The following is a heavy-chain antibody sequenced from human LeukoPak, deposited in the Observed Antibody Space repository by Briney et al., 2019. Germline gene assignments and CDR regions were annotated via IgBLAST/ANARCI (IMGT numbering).Heavy chain of an antibody. CDR3: AKWGDYDVLTGYYVSDY. CDR2: ITGSGGST. J-gene: IGHJ4*02. D-gene: IGHD3-9*01. CDR1: GFIFSNYA. V-gene: IGHV3-23*01. Sequence: GASLILSCAASGFIFSNYAMSWVRQAPGKGLEWVSAITGSGGSTYYADSVKGRFTISRDNSKNTLYLQMNSLRAEDTAVYYCAKWGDYDVLTGYYVSDYWGQGTLVTVSS.